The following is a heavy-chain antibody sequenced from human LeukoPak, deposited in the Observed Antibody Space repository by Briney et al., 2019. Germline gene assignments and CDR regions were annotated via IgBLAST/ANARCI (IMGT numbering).Heavy chain of an antibody. CDR3: ARGWSSGWYRNDY. D-gene: IGHD6-19*01. CDR1: GGSISSYY. CDR2: IYYSGST. J-gene: IGHJ4*02. V-gene: IGHV4-59*01. Sequence: PSETLSLTCTVSGGSISSYYWSWIRQPPGKGLEWIGYIYYSGSTTYNPSLKSRVTISVDTSKNQFSLKLSSVTAADTAVYYRARGWSSGWYRNDYWGQGTLVTVSS.